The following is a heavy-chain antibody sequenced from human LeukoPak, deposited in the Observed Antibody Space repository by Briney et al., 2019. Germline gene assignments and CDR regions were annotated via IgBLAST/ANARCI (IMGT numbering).Heavy chain of an antibody. Sequence: ASVRVSCKSSGYTFISFDINWVRQATGQGLEWMGWMNPHSGSTGYAQKFQGRVTMTRNTSIRTAYMELSSLRSEDTAVYYCVRVESGSYARYGMDVWGQGTTVTVSS. J-gene: IGHJ6*02. CDR1: GYTFISFD. D-gene: IGHD1-26*01. V-gene: IGHV1-8*01. CDR2: MNPHSGST. CDR3: VRVESGSYARYGMDV.